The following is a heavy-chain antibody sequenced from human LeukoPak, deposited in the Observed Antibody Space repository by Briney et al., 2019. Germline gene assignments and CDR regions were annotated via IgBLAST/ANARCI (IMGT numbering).Heavy chain of an antibody. CDR2: ILYDGSNK. CDR1: GFTFSSYG. Sequence: PGGSLRLSCAASGFTFSSYGMHWVRQAPGKGLEWVAVILYDGSNKYYADSVKGRFTISRDNSKNTLYLQMNSLRAEDTAVYYCAKSFPSGELPDYWGQGTLVTVSS. CDR3: AKSFPSGELPDY. D-gene: IGHD3-10*01. J-gene: IGHJ4*02. V-gene: IGHV3-30*18.